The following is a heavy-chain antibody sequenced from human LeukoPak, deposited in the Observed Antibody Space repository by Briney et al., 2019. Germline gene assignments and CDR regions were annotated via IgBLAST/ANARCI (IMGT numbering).Heavy chain of an antibody. D-gene: IGHD1-1*01. J-gene: IGHJ5*02. CDR1: GFTFSSYA. CDR3: AREVRWNDGTNWFDP. Sequence: PGGSLRLSCAASGFTFSSYAMSWVRQAPGKGLEWVSALSGSGGSTFYADTVKGRFTISRDNSKKMLYLQMSSLRAEDTAVYYCAREVRWNDGTNWFDPWGQGTLVTVSS. CDR2: LSGSGGST. V-gene: IGHV3-23*01.